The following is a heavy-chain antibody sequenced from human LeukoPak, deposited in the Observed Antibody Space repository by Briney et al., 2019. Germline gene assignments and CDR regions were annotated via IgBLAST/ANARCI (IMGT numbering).Heavy chain of an antibody. J-gene: IGHJ5*02. CDR3: AMVRGVEGSLWFDP. CDR1: GGSISSSSYY. V-gene: IGHV4-39*07. CDR2: IYYSGST. D-gene: IGHD3-10*01. Sequence: PSETLSLTCTVSGGSISSSSYYWGWIRQPPGKGLEWIGSIYYSGSTYYNPSLKSRVTISVDTSKNQFSLKLSSVTAADTAVYYCAMVRGVEGSLWFDPWGQGTLVTVSS.